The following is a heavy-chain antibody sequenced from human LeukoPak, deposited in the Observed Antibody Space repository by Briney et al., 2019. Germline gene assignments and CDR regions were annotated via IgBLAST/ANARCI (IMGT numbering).Heavy chain of an antibody. V-gene: IGHV3-30-3*01. CDR2: ISYDGSNK. CDR3: ARDLYSYDSSGYGY. J-gene: IGHJ4*02. CDR1: GFTFSSYA. D-gene: IGHD3-22*01. Sequence: AGGSLRLSCAASGFTFSSYAMHWVRQAPGKGLEWVAVISYDGSNKYYADSVKGRFTISRDDSKNTLYLQMNSLRAEDTAVYYCARDLYSYDSSGYGYWGQGTLVTVSS.